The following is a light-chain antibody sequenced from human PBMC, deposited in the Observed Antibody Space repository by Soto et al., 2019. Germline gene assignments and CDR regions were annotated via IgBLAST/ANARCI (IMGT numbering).Light chain of an antibody. J-gene: IGLJ1*01. Sequence: QSVLTQPPSASVSPRQSITISCTVASGDVGSYTYVSWYQQHPGKAPKLMIYEVNNRPSGVSNRFSGSKSGNTASLTXSGLQAEDEADYYCSSYTSSSTLYVFGTGTKVTVL. V-gene: IGLV2-14*01. CDR2: EVN. CDR3: SSYTSSSTLYV. CDR1: SGDVGSYTY.